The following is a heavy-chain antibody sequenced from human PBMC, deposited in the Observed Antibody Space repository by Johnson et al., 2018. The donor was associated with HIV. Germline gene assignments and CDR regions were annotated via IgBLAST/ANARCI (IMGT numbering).Heavy chain of an antibody. Sequence: QVQLVESGGGVVQPGRSLRLSCAASGFTFSSYAMHWVRQAPGKGLEWVAVISSDGSNRYYADSVKGRFTLSKDNPKNTLYLQMNSLRAEDTAVYYCAKSIVVVIAGNNDDAFDIWGQGTMVTVSS. D-gene: IGHD2-21*01. J-gene: IGHJ3*02. CDR3: AKSIVVVIAGNNDDAFDI. V-gene: IGHV3-30*04. CDR1: GFTFSSYA. CDR2: ISSDGSNR.